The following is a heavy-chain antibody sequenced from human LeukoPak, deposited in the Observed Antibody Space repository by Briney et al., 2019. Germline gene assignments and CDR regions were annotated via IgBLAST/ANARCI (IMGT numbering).Heavy chain of an antibody. J-gene: IGHJ5*02. CDR3: ARDCEPFTSVFWSDTNWFDP. Sequence: GASVKVSCKASGYTFTSYGISWVRQAPGQGLEWMGWISAYNGNTNYAQKLQGRVTMTTDTSTSTAYMELRSLRSDDTAVYYCARDCEPFTSVFWSDTNWFDPWGQGTLVTVSS. CDR2: ISAYNGNT. D-gene: IGHD3-3*01. CDR1: GYTFTSYG. V-gene: IGHV1-18*01.